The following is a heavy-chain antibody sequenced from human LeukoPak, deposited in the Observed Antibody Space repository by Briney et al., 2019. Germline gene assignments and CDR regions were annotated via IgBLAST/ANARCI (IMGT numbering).Heavy chain of an antibody. J-gene: IGHJ4*02. D-gene: IGHD1-26*01. CDR2: ISGSGGDT. V-gene: IGHV3-23*01. CDR1: GFTFSNFL. CDR3: AKKGATTGDFDY. Sequence: PGGSLRLSCAASGFTFSNFLMTWVRQAPGQGPEWVSAISGSGGDTYYADSVKGRFTISRDNSKNTLNLQMNSLRAEDTAVYYCAKKGATTGDFDYWGQGTLVTVSS.